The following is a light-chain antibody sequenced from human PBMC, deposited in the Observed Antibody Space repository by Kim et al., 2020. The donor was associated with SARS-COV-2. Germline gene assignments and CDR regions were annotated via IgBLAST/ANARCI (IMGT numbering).Light chain of an antibody. J-gene: IGLJ3*02. V-gene: IGLV2-23*02. Sequence: GQLITIACTGSSSDVGSYNRVSWYQQQPGKAPKLRIYEVSKGPSGVSNRFSGSKSGNTASLTISGLQAEDEADYYCCSYAGSSTWVFGGGTQLTVL. CDR2: EVS. CDR1: SSDVGSYNR. CDR3: CSYAGSSTWV.